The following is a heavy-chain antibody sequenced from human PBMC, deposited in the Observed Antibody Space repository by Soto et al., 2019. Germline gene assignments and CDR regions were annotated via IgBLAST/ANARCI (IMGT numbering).Heavy chain of an antibody. CDR2: IYSTEST. J-gene: IGHJ6*03. CDR3: ASPPTTVTTRYYYYMDV. D-gene: IGHD4-17*01. CDR1: DGSISSGSYY. Sequence: PSETLSLTCTVSDGSISSGSYYWTWIRQHPGKGLEWIGYIYSTESTNYKPSLKSRLSISVDTSKNQFSLRLSSVTAADTAVYYCASPPTTVTTRYYYYMDVWGKGTTVTVSS. V-gene: IGHV4-30-4*08.